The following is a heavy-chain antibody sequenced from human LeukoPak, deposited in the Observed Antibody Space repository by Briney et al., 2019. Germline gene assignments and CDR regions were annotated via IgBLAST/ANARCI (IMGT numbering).Heavy chain of an antibody. Sequence: GGSLRLSCAASGNYWTHWVRQAPGKGLVWVSHINSDGSWTSYADSVRGRFTISKDNAKNTVYLQMNSLRAEDTAVYYCVSFYETYWGRGTLVTVSS. CDR3: VSFYETY. V-gene: IGHV3-74*01. CDR2: INSDGSWT. D-gene: IGHD2/OR15-2a*01. J-gene: IGHJ4*02. CDR1: GNYW.